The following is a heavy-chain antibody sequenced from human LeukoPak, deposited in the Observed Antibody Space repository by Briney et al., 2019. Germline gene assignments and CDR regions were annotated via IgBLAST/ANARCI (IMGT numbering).Heavy chain of an antibody. CDR2: IWYDGSNK. J-gene: IGHJ6*02. CDR3: ARDRDGDYGMDV. D-gene: IGHD4-17*01. Sequence: GRSLRLSCAASGFTFSSCGMHWVRQAPGKGLEWVAVIWYDGSNKYYADSVKGRFTISRDNSKNTLYLQMNSLRAEDTAVYYCARDRDGDYGMDVWGQGTTVTVSS. V-gene: IGHV3-33*01. CDR1: GFTFSSCG.